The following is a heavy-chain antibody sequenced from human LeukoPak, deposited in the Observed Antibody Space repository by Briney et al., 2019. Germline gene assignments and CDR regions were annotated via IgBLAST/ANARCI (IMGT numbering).Heavy chain of an antibody. CDR2: INTYSGNT. V-gene: IGHV1-18*01. J-gene: IGHJ4*02. Sequence: ASVTVSCKASGFSFTTVGITWVRQAPGQGLEWMGWINTYSGNTNKPQKFQGRVTMTTKTTTTTAYMEMRSLRTDDTAVYYCARGHDSSSYLVYWGQGTLVTVSS. D-gene: IGHD3-22*01. CDR1: GFSFTTVG. CDR3: ARGHDSSSYLVY.